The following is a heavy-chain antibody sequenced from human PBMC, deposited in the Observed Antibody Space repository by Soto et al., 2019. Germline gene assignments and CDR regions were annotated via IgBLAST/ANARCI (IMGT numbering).Heavy chain of an antibody. J-gene: IGHJ4*02. Sequence: GASVKVSCKASGGTFSSYTISWVRQAPGQGLEWMGRIIPILGIANYAQKFQGRATITADKSTSTAYMELSSLRSEDTAVYYCARRRYYYDSSGYYDYYFDYWGQGTLVTSPQ. CDR3: ARRRYYYDSSGYYDYYFDY. D-gene: IGHD3-22*01. V-gene: IGHV1-69*02. CDR2: IIPILGIA. CDR1: GGTFSSYT.